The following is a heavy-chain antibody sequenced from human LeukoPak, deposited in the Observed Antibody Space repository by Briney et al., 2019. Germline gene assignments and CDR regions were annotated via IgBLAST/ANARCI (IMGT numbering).Heavy chain of an antibody. Sequence: PSETLSLTCTVSGGSISSSSYYWGWLRQPPGKGLEWIGSIYYSGSTYYNPSLKSRVTISVDTSKNQFSLKLSSVTAADTAVYYCASLAGSGSYYSYYYYYYGMDVWGQGTTVTVSS. CDR2: IYYSGST. J-gene: IGHJ6*02. V-gene: IGHV4-39*07. D-gene: IGHD3-10*01. CDR3: ASLAGSGSYYSYYYYYYGMDV. CDR1: GGSISSSSYY.